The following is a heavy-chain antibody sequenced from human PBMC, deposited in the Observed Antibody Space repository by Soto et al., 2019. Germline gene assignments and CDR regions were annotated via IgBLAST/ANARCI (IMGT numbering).Heavy chain of an antibody. Sequence: SVKVSCKASGGTFSSYAISWVRQAPGQGLEWMGGIIPIFGTANYAQKFQGRVTITADESTSTAYMELSSLRSEDTAVYYCARGSIAARGRYYYGMDVWGQGTTVTVSS. V-gene: IGHV1-69*13. D-gene: IGHD6-6*01. CDR3: ARGSIAARGRYYYGMDV. J-gene: IGHJ6*02. CDR1: GGTFSSYA. CDR2: IIPIFGTA.